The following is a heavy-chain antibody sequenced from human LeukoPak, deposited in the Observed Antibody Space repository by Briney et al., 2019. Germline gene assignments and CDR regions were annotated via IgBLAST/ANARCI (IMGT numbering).Heavy chain of an antibody. CDR3: ARLNSSSLERCAFDI. Sequence: GESLKISCKGSGYSFTSYWIGWVRQMPGKGLEWMGIIYPGDSDTRYSPSFQGQVTISADKSISTAYLQWSSLKASDTAMYYCARLNSSSLERCAFDIWGQGTMVTVSS. CDR2: IYPGDSDT. V-gene: IGHV5-51*01. J-gene: IGHJ3*02. CDR1: GYSFTSYW. D-gene: IGHD6-13*01.